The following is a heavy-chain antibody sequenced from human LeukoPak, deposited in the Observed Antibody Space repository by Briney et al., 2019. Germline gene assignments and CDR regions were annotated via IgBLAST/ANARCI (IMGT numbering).Heavy chain of an antibody. V-gene: IGHV1-2*02. CDR2: INPNSGGT. Sequence: ASVKVSCKASGYTFTCYYMHWVRQAPRQGLEWMGWINPNSGGTNYAQKFQGRVTMTRDTSISTAYMELSRLRSDDTAVYYCAREWELLSIDYWGQGTLVTVSS. J-gene: IGHJ4*02. D-gene: IGHD1-26*01. CDR3: AREWELLSIDY. CDR1: GYTFTCYY.